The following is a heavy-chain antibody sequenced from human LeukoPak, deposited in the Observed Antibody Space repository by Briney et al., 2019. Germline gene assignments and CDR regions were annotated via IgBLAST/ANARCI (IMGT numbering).Heavy chain of an antibody. D-gene: IGHD6-13*01. CDR3: ARGTVRYSSSFFYY. CDR2: INHSGST. Sequence: SETLSLTCAVYGVSFSGYYWSWILQPPGKGLEWIGEINHSGSTNYNPSLKSRVTISVDTSKNQFSLKLSSVTAADTAVYYCARGTVRYSSSFFYYWGQGTLVTVSS. J-gene: IGHJ4*02. V-gene: IGHV4-34*01. CDR1: GVSFSGYY.